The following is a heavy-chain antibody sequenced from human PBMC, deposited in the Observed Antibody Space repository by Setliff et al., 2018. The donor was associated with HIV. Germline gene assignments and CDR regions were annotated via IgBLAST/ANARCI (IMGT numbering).Heavy chain of an antibody. D-gene: IGHD3-10*01. J-gene: IGHJ6*03. CDR2: IRSKSYSATT. V-gene: IGHV3-49*04. Sequence: PGESLKISCTASGFTFGDYAMSWVRQAPGKGLEWVGFIRSKSYSATTEYAASVKGRFIISRDDSQNTLYLQMNSLKTEDTAVYYCTTGIGYYGSGRPIYFYHYMDIWGKGTTVTVSS. CDR3: TTGIGYYGSGRPIYFYHYMDI. CDR1: GFTFGDYA.